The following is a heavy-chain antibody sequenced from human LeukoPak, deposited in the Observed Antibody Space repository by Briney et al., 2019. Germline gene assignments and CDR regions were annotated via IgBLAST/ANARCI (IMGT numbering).Heavy chain of an antibody. J-gene: IGHJ4*02. CDR1: GFTVSNNY. CDR2: IYSGGGT. D-gene: IGHD6-19*01. CDR3: ARARYSSGWLGFDY. Sequence: GGSLRLSCAAPGFTVSNNYMTWVRQPPGKGLEWVSVIYSGGGTYYADSVKGRFTISRDNSKNTLYLQMNSLRAEDTAVYYCARARYSSGWLGFDYWGQGTLVTVSS. V-gene: IGHV3-53*01.